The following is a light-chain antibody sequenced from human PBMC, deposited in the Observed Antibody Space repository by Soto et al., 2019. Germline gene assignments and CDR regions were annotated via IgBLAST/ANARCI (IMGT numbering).Light chain of an antibody. V-gene: IGKV3-20*01. J-gene: IGKJ4*01. CDR3: QHHRTSPPALT. CDR1: QSVSSSH. Sequence: DIVLTQSPGTLSLPPGERAILSCSASQSVSSSHLAWYQQKPGQAPRLLIYGASSRATGIPDRFSGSGSGTDFSLTISRLEPEDFAVYYCQHHRTSPPALTFGGGTKVEIK. CDR2: GAS.